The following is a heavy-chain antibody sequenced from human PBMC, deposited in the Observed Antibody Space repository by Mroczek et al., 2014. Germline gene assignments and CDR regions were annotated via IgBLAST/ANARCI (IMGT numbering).Heavy chain of an antibody. Sequence: QVQLVQSGPGLVKPSQTLSLTCTVSGGSISSGDYYWSWIRQPPGKGLEWIGYIYYSGSTYYNPSLKSRVTISVDTSKNQFSLKLSSVTAADTAVYYCARIGVPAATAYYYYMDVWGKGTTVTVSS. CDR1: GGSISSGDYY. V-gene: IGHV4-30-4*01. D-gene: IGHD2-2*01. CDR3: ARIGVPAATAYYYYMDV. CDR2: IYYSGST. J-gene: IGHJ6*03.